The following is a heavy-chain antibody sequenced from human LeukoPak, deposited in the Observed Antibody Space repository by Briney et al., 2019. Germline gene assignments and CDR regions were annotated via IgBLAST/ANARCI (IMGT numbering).Heavy chain of an antibody. J-gene: IGHJ2*01. D-gene: IGHD6-13*01. Sequence: SETLSLTCTVSGDSLSPFLWSWIRQTPVTGLEWLGSIYYSGNTNYNPALKSRLTMSLDTSKNQFSLRLNSLTPADTAVYYCARVSSSWYQDWYFDLWGRGTLVTVSS. CDR2: IYYSGNT. CDR3: ARVSSSWYQDWYFDL. CDR1: GDSLSPFL. V-gene: IGHV4-59*01.